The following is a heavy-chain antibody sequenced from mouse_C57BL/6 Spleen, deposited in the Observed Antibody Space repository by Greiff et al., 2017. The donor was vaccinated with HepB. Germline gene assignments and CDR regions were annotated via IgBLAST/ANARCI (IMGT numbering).Heavy chain of an antibody. J-gene: IGHJ2*01. CDR2: IDPETGGT. CDR3: TRSMITTKYYFDY. CDR1: GYTFTDYE. D-gene: IGHD2-4*01. Sequence: QVQLQQSGAELVRPGASVTLSCKASGYTFTDYEMHWVKQTPVHGLEWIGAIDPETGGTAYNQKFKGKAILTADKSSSTAYMELRSLTSEYSAVYYCTRSMITTKYYFDYWGQGTTLTVSS. V-gene: IGHV1-15*01.